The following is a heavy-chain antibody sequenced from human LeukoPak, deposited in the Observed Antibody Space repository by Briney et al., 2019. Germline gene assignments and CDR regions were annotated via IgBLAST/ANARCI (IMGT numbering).Heavy chain of an antibody. CDR3: AKSGYNRFDY. D-gene: IGHD5-24*01. CDR1: GFIFSSHG. V-gene: IGHV3-23*01. Sequence: PGGTLRLSCAASGFIFSSHGMNWVRQAPGKGLEWVSGISPSGDITYYADSVKGRFTISRDNSKNTVYLQMDSLRAEDTAVYYCAKSGYNRFDYWGQGTLVTVSS. CDR2: ISPSGDIT. J-gene: IGHJ4*02.